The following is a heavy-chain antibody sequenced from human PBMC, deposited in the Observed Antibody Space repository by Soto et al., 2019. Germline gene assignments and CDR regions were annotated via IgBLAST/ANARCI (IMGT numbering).Heavy chain of an antibody. D-gene: IGHD3-22*01. CDR1: GYTFTSYG. Sequence: ASVKVSCKASGYTFTSYGISWVRQAPGQGLEWMGWISAYNGNTNYAQKLQGRVTMTTDTSTSTAYMELRSLRSDDTAVYYCARDRYYDSSGYFSYWGQGTLVTVPS. J-gene: IGHJ4*02. CDR3: ARDRYYDSSGYFSY. V-gene: IGHV1-18*01. CDR2: ISAYNGNT.